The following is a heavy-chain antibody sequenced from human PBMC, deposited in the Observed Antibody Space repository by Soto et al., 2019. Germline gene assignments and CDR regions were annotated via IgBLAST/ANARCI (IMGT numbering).Heavy chain of an antibody. J-gene: IGHJ4*02. CDR2: ISAYNGNT. CDR3: ATVPLGYCSGGSCSDY. D-gene: IGHD2-15*01. Sequence: QVQLVQSGAEVKKPGASVKVSCKASGYTFTSYGISWVRQAPGQGLEWMGWISAYNGNTNYAQKLQGRVTMTTDTPTSTAYMELRSLRSDDTAVYYCATVPLGYCSGGSCSDYWGQGTLVTVSS. CDR1: GYTFTSYG. V-gene: IGHV1-18*01.